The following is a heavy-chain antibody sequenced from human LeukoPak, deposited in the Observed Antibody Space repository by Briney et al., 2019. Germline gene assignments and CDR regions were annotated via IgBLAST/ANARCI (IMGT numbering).Heavy chain of an antibody. V-gene: IGHV3-15*01. CDR2: IKSKTDGGTT. J-gene: IGHJ4*02. CDR1: GFTFSNAW. D-gene: IGHD2-15*01. CDR3: TTARGYCSGGSCSFVDY. Sequence: NPGGSLRLSCAASGFTFSNAWMSWVRQAPGKGLEWVDRIKSKTDGGTTDYAAPVKGRFTISRDDSKNTLYLQMNSLKTEDTAVYYCTTARGYCSGGSCSFVDYWGQGTLVTVSS.